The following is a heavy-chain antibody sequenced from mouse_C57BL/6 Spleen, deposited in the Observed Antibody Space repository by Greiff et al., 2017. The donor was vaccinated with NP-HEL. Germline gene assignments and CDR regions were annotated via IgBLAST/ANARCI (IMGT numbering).Heavy chain of an antibody. V-gene: IGHV1-69*01. D-gene: IGHD1-1*01. Sequence: QVQLQQPGAELVMPGASVKLSCKASGYTFTSYWMHWVKQRPGQGLEWIGELDPSDSYTNYNQKFKGKSTLTVDKSSSTAYMQLSSLTSEDSAVYYCARRGNYYGSSSYWYCDVWGTGTTVTVSS. CDR2: LDPSDSYT. CDR1: GYTFTSYW. J-gene: IGHJ1*03. CDR3: ARRGNYYGSSSYWYCDV.